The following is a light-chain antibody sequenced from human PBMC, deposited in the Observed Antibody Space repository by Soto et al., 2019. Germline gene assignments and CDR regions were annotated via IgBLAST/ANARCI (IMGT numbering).Light chain of an antibody. CDR3: QHLNGRFT. V-gene: IGKV1-9*01. Sequence: IQLTQSPSSLSASVGDRVTITCRASQGISTYLAWYQQKPGKAPQLLIYAVSTLQSGVSSRFSGSGFGTDFTLTISSLQPEDVATYYCQHLNGRFTFGPGTKVDI. CDR1: QGISTY. CDR2: AVS. J-gene: IGKJ3*01.